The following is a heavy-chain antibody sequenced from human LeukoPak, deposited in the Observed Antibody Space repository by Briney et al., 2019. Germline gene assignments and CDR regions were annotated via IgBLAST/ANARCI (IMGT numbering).Heavy chain of an antibody. Sequence: PGGTLRVSCPAAEFTFRNYGMHGILQAPGKRLEGVAVISYEGSDKSYVDSVKGRFTISRDNSKNTLYLQMNSLRAEDTAVYYCAKDIRPGRDDGYNAEPRPFDYWGQGTLVTVSS. CDR3: AKDIRPGRDDGYNAEPRPFDY. CDR2: ISYEGSDK. V-gene: IGHV3-30*18. D-gene: IGHD5-24*01. J-gene: IGHJ4*02. CDR1: EFTFRNYG.